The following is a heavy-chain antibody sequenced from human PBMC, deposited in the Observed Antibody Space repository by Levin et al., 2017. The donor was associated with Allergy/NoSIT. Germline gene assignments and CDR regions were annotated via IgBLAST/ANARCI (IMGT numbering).Heavy chain of an antibody. CDR1: GISISTYY. CDR2: IYYSGST. V-gene: IGHV4-59*01. J-gene: IGHJ4*02. D-gene: IGHD5-12*01. CDR3: ASFGFAYGYTY. Sequence: MPSETLSLTCTISGISISTYYWSWIRQPPGKGLESIGYIYYSGSTDYNPSLKSRVTISVDTSKNQFSLKLTSVTAADTAVYYCASFGFAYGYTYWGQGTLVTVSS.